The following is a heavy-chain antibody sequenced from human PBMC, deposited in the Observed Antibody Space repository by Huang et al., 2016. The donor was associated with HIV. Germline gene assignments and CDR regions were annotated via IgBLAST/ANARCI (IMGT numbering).Heavy chain of an antibody. CDR3: ARDLVFGSTTNDY. J-gene: IGHJ4*02. D-gene: IGHD2-2*01. CDR2: IYSDGRT. V-gene: IGHV3-53*01. CDR1: GFTVSDSY. Sequence: EVQLVESGGGLIQPGGSLRLSCVASGFTVSDSYMSWVRQAPGKGLEWVSGIYSDGRTFYADSVKGRLTISRDNSKNTLYLQMNSLRPEDTAIYYCARDLVFGSTTNDYWGQGTLVTVSS.